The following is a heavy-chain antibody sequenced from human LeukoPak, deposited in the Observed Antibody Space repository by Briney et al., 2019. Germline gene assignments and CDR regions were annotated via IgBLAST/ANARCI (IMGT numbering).Heavy chain of an antibody. CDR3: AHRGASSSSGWFAEYFQH. Sequence: ESGPTLVNPTQTLTLTCTFSGSSLSTSGVGVGWIRQPPGKALEWLALIYWNDDKRYSPSLKSRLTITKGTSKNQVVLTMTNMDPVDTATYYCAHRGASSSSGWFAEYFQHWGQGTLVTVSS. J-gene: IGHJ1*01. CDR2: IYWNDDK. V-gene: IGHV2-5*01. CDR1: GSSLSTSGVG. D-gene: IGHD6-6*01.